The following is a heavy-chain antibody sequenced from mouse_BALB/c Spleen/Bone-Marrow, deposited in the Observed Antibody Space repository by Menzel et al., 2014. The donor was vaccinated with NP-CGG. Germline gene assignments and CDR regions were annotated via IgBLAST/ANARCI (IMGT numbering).Heavy chain of an antibody. CDR2: IYPGSGST. J-gene: IGHJ3*01. CDR1: GYTFTDHV. D-gene: IGHD1-2*01. V-gene: IGHV1-81*01. CDR3: AREWERDGKRAWFAY. Sequence: VQLQQSGPELVKPGASVKMSCKASGYTFTDHVISWVKQRTGQGLEWIGEIYPGSGSTYYNEKFKGKATLTTDKSSNTSYMQVCSLTCKGSAEYLCAREWERDGKRAWFAYWGQGTLVTVSA.